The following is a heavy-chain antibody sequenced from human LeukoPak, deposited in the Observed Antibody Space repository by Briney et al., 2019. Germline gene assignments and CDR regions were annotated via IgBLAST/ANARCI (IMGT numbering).Heavy chain of an antibody. CDR2: IFYSGNT. D-gene: IGHD4-23*01. J-gene: IGHJ6*03. Sequence: SETLSLTCAVYGGSFSGYYWSWIRQPPGKGLEWIGYIFYSGNTYYNPSLKSRVTISVDTSKNQFSLRLSSVTAADTAVYYCARLHYGGNYGYYYYYMDVWGKGTTVTISS. V-gene: IGHV4-59*08. CDR1: GGSFSGYY. CDR3: ARLHYGGNYGYYYYYMDV.